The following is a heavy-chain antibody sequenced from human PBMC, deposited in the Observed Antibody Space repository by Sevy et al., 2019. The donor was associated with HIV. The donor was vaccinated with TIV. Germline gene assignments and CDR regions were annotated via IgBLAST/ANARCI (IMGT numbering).Heavy chain of an antibody. CDR3: ARDPHHYGDYIDY. V-gene: IGHV3-21*01. D-gene: IGHD4-17*01. Sequence: GGSLRLSCVASGITFSSYSMNWVRQAPGKGLEWVSSISRNSDYKYYADSVKGRFTISRDNAKNSLYLQMNSLRAEDTAVYYCARDPHHYGDYIDYWGQGTLVTVSS. CDR2: ISRNSDYK. CDR1: GITFSSYS. J-gene: IGHJ4*02.